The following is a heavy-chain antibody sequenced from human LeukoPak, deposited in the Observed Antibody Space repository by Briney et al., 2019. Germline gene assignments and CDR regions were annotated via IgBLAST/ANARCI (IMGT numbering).Heavy chain of an antibody. Sequence: GRSLRLSCAASGFTFSSYAMHWVRQAPGKGLEWVAVISYDGSNKYYADSVKGRFTISRDNSKNTLYLQINSLRAEDTAVYYCAKNQYYYDSSGYGEQYYFDYWGQGTLVTVSS. J-gene: IGHJ4*02. CDR1: GFTFSSYA. V-gene: IGHV3-30-3*02. CDR3: AKNQYYYDSSGYGEQYYFDY. CDR2: ISYDGSNK. D-gene: IGHD3-22*01.